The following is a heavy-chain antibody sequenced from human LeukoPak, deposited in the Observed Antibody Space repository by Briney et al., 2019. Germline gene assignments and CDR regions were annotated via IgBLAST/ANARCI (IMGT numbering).Heavy chain of an antibody. Sequence: GASVKVSCKASGYTFTGYYMHWVRQAPGQGLEWMGWINPNSGGTNYAQKIQGRVTMTRDTSISTAYMELSRLRSDDTAVYYCAREYYYGSGSYYLDRGSWFDPWGQGTLVTVSS. CDR1: GYTFTGYY. CDR2: INPNSGGT. V-gene: IGHV1-2*02. CDR3: AREYYYGSGSYYLDRGSWFDP. J-gene: IGHJ5*02. D-gene: IGHD3-10*01.